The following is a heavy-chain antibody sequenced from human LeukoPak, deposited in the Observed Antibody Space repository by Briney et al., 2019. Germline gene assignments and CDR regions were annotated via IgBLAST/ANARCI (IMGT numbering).Heavy chain of an antibody. CDR3: ARVAYSYGYWIDY. CDR1: GYTFTGYY. CDR2: INPNSGGT. D-gene: IGHD5-18*01. J-gene: IGHJ4*02. V-gene: IGHV1-2*04. Sequence: ASVKVSCKASGYTFTGYYMHWVRQAPGQGLEWMGWINPNSGGTNYAQKFQGWVTMTRDTSISTAYMELSRLRSDDTAVYYCARVAYSYGYWIDYWGQGTLVTVSS.